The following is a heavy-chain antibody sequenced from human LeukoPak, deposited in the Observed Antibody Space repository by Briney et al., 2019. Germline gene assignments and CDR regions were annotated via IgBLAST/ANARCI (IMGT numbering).Heavy chain of an antibody. Sequence: GASVKVSCKASGYTFTSYGISWVRQAPGQGLEWMGWINSYNTNTNYAQKLQGRVTMTTDTSTSTAYMELSSLRSEDTAVYYCAREGGDYYDSSGYYRGLLDYWGQGTLVTVSS. J-gene: IGHJ4*02. D-gene: IGHD3-22*01. CDR2: INSYNTNT. CDR3: AREGGDYYDSSGYYRGLLDY. V-gene: IGHV1-18*01. CDR1: GYTFTSYG.